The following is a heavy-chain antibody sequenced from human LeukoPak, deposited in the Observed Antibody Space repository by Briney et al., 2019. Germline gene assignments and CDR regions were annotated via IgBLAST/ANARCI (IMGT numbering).Heavy chain of an antibody. V-gene: IGHV3-23*01. Sequence: GGSLRLSCAASGLTFSTYAMSWVRQAPGKGLEWVSAISGTGGRTYYADYVKGRFTISRDNSKNTLYLQMNSLRAEDTAIFYCAKDPNRYCGGDCYSDYWGQGTLVTVSS. CDR1: GLTFSTYA. CDR2: ISGTGGRT. CDR3: AKDPNRYCGGDCYSDY. J-gene: IGHJ4*02. D-gene: IGHD2-21*01.